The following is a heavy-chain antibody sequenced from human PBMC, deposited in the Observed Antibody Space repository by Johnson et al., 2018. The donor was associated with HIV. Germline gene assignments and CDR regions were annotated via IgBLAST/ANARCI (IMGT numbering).Heavy chain of an antibody. CDR2: ISYDGSNK. D-gene: IGHD6-19*01. CDR1: GFTFSSYA. V-gene: IGHV3-30-3*01. CDR3: ASGGWLEGAFDI. J-gene: IGHJ3*02. Sequence: QVQLVESGGGVVQPGRSLRLSCAASGFTFSSYAMHWVRQAPGKGLEWVAVISYDGSNKYYADSVKGRFPISSDKSKNTLYLQMNSLRAEDTAVYYRASGGWLEGAFDIWGRATMVTVSS.